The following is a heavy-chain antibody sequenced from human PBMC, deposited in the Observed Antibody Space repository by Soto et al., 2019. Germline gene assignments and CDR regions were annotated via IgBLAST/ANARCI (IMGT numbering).Heavy chain of an antibody. V-gene: IGHV1-45*02. Sequence: SVKVSCKASGYTFTFRYLHWVRQAPGQALEWMGWTTPFKSDTNYAQKFQDRVTITRDRSVSTAYMELSNLRSDDTAMYYCARSPFAGSDAFDIWGQGAMVTVSS. CDR3: ARSPFAGSDAFDI. CDR2: TTPFKSDT. CDR1: GYTFTFRY. D-gene: IGHD1-1*01. J-gene: IGHJ3*02.